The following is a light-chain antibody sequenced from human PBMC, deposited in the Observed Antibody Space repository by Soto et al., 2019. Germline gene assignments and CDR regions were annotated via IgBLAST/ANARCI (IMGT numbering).Light chain of an antibody. J-gene: IGLJ1*01. CDR3: SSYTSSSTSYV. CDR2: EVS. V-gene: IGLV2-14*01. CDR1: SRSVDSYDF. Sequence: QSALTQPASVSGSPGQSIIISCTGISRSVDSYDFVSWYQQHPGKAPKLMIYEVSNRPSGVSNRFSGSKSGNTASLTISGLQAEDEADYYCSSYTSSSTSYVFGTGTKVTVL.